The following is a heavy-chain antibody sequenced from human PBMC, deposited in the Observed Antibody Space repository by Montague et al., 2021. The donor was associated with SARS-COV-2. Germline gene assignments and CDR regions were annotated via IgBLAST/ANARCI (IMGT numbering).Heavy chain of an antibody. V-gene: IGHV4-39*01. CDR1: VGSISSSSYY. Sequence: SETLSLTCTVAVGSISSSSYYWGGIRQPPGRVLEWIGRIYYSGSTYYNPSLKSRVTISVDTSKNQFSLKLSSVTAADTAVYYCARLVETYYYYYGMDVWGQGTTVTVSS. CDR2: IYYSGST. D-gene: IGHD4-23*01. CDR3: ARLVETYYYYYGMDV. J-gene: IGHJ6*02.